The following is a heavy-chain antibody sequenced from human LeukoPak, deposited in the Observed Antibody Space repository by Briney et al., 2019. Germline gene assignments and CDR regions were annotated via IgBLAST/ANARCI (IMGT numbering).Heavy chain of an antibody. D-gene: IGHD6-13*01. CDR3: ARDPDLAAAGKGWFDP. CDR2: INPNIGGT. V-gene: IGHV1-2*02. Sequence: ASVKVSCKPSGYTFTGNYMHWVRQAPGPVLEWMGWINPNIGGTNYAPKFQGRVTMTRDTSISTAYMELSRLTSDDTAVYYCARDPDLAAAGKGWFDPWGQGTLVTVSS. J-gene: IGHJ5*02. CDR1: GYTFTGNY.